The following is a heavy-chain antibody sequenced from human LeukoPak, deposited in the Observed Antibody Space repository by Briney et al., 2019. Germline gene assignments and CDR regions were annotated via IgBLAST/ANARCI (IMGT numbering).Heavy chain of an antibody. Sequence: SETPSLTCTVSGYSISSGYYWGWIRQPPGKGLEWIGSIYHSGSTYYNPSLKSRVTISVDTSKNQFSLKLSSVTAADTAVYYCARERLGKLRYFDWLADYFDYWGQGTLVTVSS. J-gene: IGHJ4*02. CDR3: ARERLGKLRYFDWLADYFDY. D-gene: IGHD3-9*01. CDR2: IYHSGST. V-gene: IGHV4-38-2*02. CDR1: GYSISSGYY.